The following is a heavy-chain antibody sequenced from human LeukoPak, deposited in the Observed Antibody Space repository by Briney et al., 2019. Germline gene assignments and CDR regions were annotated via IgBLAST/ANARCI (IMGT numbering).Heavy chain of an antibody. CDR2: INSDGSIT. Sequence: PGGSLRLSCAASGFTFTTDWMHWVRQAPGKGLVWVSHINSDGSITSYADSVKGRFTISRDNAKNTLYLQMNSLRAEDTAVYHCARDAVDTANAVWGQGTTVTVSS. D-gene: IGHD5-18*01. CDR3: ARDAVDTANAV. V-gene: IGHV3-74*01. J-gene: IGHJ6*02. CDR1: GFTFTTDW.